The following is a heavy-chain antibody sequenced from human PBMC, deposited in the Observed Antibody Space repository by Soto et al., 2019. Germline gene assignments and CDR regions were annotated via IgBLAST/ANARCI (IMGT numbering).Heavy chain of an antibody. D-gene: IGHD3-10*01. CDR2: IYSVGTT. Sequence: EVQLVETGGGLIQPGGSLRLSCALSGFTVSSSFMSWVRQPPGKGLQWVSVIYSVGTTYYADSVKGRFTVSRDNSENTRYLQMDSLRAEDTAEYFCAIVLFTMSRGVMYAMDVWGQWTTVTVSS. J-gene: IGHJ6*02. CDR3: AIVLFTMSRGVMYAMDV. V-gene: IGHV3-53*02. CDR1: GFTVSSSF.